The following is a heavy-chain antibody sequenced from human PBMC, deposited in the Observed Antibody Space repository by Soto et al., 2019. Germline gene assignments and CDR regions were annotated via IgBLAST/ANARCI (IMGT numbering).Heavy chain of an antibody. D-gene: IGHD3-16*01. V-gene: IGHV6-1*01. CDR1: VDSVSSNSAA. J-gene: IGHJ4*02. CDR2: TYYRSKWYN. CDR3: AGGYYFEY. Sequence: SQTRSLTCAISVDSVSSNSAAWNWIRQSPSRGLEWLGRTYYRSKWYNDYAVSVKIRITINPDTSKNQFSLQLNSVTTEDTAVYYCAGGYYFEYWRQGTLVNVSS.